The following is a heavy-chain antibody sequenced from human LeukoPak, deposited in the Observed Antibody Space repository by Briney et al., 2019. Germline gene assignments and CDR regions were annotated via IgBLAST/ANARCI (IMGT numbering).Heavy chain of an antibody. CDR2: IYYSGST. CDR3: ARSKSSRPFDP. CDR1: GGSISSGSYY. D-gene: IGHD6-13*01. V-gene: IGHV4-39*07. Sequence: PSETLSLTCTVSGGSISSGSYYWSWIRQPAGKGLEWIGSIYYSGSTYYNPSLKSRVTISVDTSKNQFSLKLSSVTAADTAVYYCARSKSSRPFDPWGQGTLVTVSS. J-gene: IGHJ5*02.